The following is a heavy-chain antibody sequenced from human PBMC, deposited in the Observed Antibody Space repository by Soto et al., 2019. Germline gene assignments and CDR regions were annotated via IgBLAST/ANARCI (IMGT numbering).Heavy chain of an antibody. D-gene: IGHD2-21*01. J-gene: IGHJ3*02. CDR3: ASAKAVVIAPLGI. V-gene: IGHV3-23*01. CDR2: ISENGGSRGGT. CDR1: GFTFNNSA. Sequence: LRLSCTASGFTFNNSAMTWVRQSPGQGLEWVASISENGGSRGGTYYADSVKGRFTISRDNSKNTLYLQVDSLTGADTAVYYCASAKAVVIAPLGIWGQGALVTVSS.